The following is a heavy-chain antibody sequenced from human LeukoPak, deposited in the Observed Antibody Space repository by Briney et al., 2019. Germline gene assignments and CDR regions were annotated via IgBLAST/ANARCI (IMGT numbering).Heavy chain of an antibody. D-gene: IGHD6-13*01. CDR3: ATSSWYSVY. Sequence: PGGSLRLSCAASGFTFSSSAMSWVRQAPGKGLEWVSAISGSGGNRYYADPVKGRFTISRDNSKNTLYLQMNSLRAEDTAVYYCATSSWYSVYWGQGTLVTVSS. V-gene: IGHV3-23*01. CDR2: ISGSGGNR. CDR1: GFTFSSSA. J-gene: IGHJ4*02.